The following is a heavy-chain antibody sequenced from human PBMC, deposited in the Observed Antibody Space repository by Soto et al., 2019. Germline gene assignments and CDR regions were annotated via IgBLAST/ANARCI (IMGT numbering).Heavy chain of an antibody. CDR3: AGHRKTAMVFES. J-gene: IGHJ4*02. Sequence: QAQLQESGPGLVKPSETLSLTCTVSGDSINSDYWSWIRQPPGKGLEWIGYIYYNGGTNYNPSLKSRVTISIDRSKKQVSLKLSSVTAADSAVYHWAGHRKTAMVFESWGQGTLVAVSS. CDR2: IYYNGGT. CDR1: GDSINSDY. D-gene: IGHD5-18*01. V-gene: IGHV4-59*08.